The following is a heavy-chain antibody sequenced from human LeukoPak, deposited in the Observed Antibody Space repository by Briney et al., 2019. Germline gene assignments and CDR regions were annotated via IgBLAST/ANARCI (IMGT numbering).Heavy chain of an antibody. J-gene: IGHJ4*02. Sequence: GGSLRLSCAAPGFTFSSYSMNWVRQAPGKGLEWVSYISSSSSTIYYADSVKGRFTISRDNAKNSLYLQMNSLRAEDTAVYYCASPPGETTVTRGGDYWGQGTLVTVSS. CDR2: ISSSSSTI. CDR3: ASPPGETTVTRGGDY. D-gene: IGHD4-17*01. CDR1: GFTFSSYS. V-gene: IGHV3-48*01.